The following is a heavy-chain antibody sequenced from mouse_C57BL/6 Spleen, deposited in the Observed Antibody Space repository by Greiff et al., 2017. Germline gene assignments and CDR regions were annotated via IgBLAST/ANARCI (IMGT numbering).Heavy chain of an antibody. CDR2: IYPRSGNT. V-gene: IGHV1-81*01. CDR3: ARKGDGSLAY. D-gene: IGHD2-3*01. J-gene: IGHJ3*01. Sequence: VQGVESGAELARPGASVKLSCKASGYTFTSYGISWVKQRTGQGLEWIGEIYPRSGNTYYNEKFKGKATLTADKSSSTAYMELRSLTSEDSAVYFCARKGDGSLAYWGQGTLVTVSA. CDR1: GYTFTSYG.